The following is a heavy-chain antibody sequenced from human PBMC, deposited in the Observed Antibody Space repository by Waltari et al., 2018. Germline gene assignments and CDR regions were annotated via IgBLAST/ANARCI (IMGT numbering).Heavy chain of an antibody. CDR3: ARDGMATTYYYYYGMDV. V-gene: IGHV1-69*08. Sequence: QVQLVQSGAEVKKPGSSVKVSCKASGGTFSSYAISWVRQAPGQGLEWMGRIIPIFVTANYAQKFQGRVTITADKSTSTAYMELSSLRSEDTAVYYCARDGMATTYYYYYGMDVWGQGTTVTVSS. CDR1: GGTFSSYA. CDR2: IIPIFVTA. J-gene: IGHJ6*02. D-gene: IGHD5-12*01.